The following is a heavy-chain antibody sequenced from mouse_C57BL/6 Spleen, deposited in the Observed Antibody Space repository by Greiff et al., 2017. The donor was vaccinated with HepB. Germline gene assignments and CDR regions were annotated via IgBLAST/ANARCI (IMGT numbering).Heavy chain of an antibody. V-gene: IGHV1-80*01. D-gene: IGHD2-10*02. Sequence: AHLVESGAELVKPGASVKISCKASGYAFSSYWMNWVKQRPGKGLEWIGQIYPGDGDTNYNGKFKGKATLTADKSSSTAYMQLSSLTSEDSAVYFCGRYGNYGKYIDYWGQGTTLTVSS. J-gene: IGHJ2*01. CDR1: GYAFSSYW. CDR3: GRYGNYGKYIDY. CDR2: IYPGDGDT.